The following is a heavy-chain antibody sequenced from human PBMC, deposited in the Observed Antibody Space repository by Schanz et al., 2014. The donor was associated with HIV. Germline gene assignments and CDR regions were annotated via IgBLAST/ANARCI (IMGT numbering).Heavy chain of an antibody. J-gene: IGHJ3*01. V-gene: IGHV3-30*09. CDR1: GLTFSSSI. D-gene: IGHD6-19*01. CDR3: AREGESSGRAGLFDL. Sequence: VQLVESGGGLVQPGMSLRLSCTASGLTFSSSIMHWVRQAPGKGLEWVAGMSHDGFSKYFADSVKGRFAISREDSKNTVHLQMDSLRPEDTAVYYCAREGESSGRAGLFDLWGQGAMVTVSS. CDR2: MSHDGFSK.